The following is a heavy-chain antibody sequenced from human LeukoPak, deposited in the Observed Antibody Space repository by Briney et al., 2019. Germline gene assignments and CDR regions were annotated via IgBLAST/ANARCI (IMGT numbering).Heavy chain of an antibody. CDR2: ISSSSSYI. D-gene: IGHD2-15*01. V-gene: IGHV3-21*01. CDR3: ARDPATANA. J-gene: IGHJ5*02. Sequence: GGSLRLSCAASGFTFSSYSMNWVRQAPGKGLEWVSSISSSSSYIYHADSVKGRFTISRDNAKNSLYLQMNSLRAEDTAVYYCARDPATANAWGQGTLVTVSS. CDR1: GFTFSSYS.